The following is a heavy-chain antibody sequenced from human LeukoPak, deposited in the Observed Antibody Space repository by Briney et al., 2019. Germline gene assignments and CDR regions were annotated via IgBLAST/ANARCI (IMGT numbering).Heavy chain of an antibody. CDR2: INWNGVST. D-gene: IGHD3-10*01. V-gene: IGHV3-20*04. CDR3: ARSPRIIIVRGLISYYYYMDV. CDR1: GFTFDDYG. J-gene: IGHJ6*03. Sequence: GGSLRLSCAASGFTFDDYGTTWVRQAPGKGLEWVSGINWNGVSTGYADSVKGRFTISRDNAKNSPYLQMNSLRAEDTALYYCARSPRIIIVRGLISYYYYMDVWGKGTTVTVSS.